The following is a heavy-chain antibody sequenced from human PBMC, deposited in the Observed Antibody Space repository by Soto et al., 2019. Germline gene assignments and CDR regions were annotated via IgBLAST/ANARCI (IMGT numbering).Heavy chain of an antibody. CDR3: AAHDSGGYYAEY. D-gene: IGHD3-22*01. J-gene: IGHJ4*02. Sequence: QLQLQESGPGLVKPSETLSLTCTVSGDSVTISDYYWGWIRQPPGKGLEWIGSIHYSGSTYYNPSLKSSATTSGDTSKKQFSLKLTSVSAADAAVYCCAAHDSGGYYAEYWGQGTLVTVSA. CDR1: GDSVTISDYY. V-gene: IGHV4-39*01. CDR2: IHYSGST.